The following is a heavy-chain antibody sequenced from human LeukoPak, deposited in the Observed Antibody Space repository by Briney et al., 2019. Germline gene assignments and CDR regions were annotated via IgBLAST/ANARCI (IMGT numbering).Heavy chain of an antibody. J-gene: IGHJ6*03. CDR1: GGSISSSNW. V-gene: IGHV4-4*02. D-gene: IGHD3-9*01. CDR2: IYHSGST. CDR3: ARARYYDILTGYYYYYMDV. Sequence: SETLSLTCAVSGGSISSSNWWSWVRQPPGKGLEWIGEIYHSGSTNYNPSLKSRVTISLDKSKNQFSLKLSSVTAADTAVYYCARARYYDILTGYYYYYMDVWGKGTTVTISS.